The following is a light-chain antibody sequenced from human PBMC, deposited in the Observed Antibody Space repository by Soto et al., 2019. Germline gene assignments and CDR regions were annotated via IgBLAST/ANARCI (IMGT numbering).Light chain of an antibody. J-gene: IGLJ2*01. V-gene: IGLV2-14*03. Sequence: QSALTQPASVSGSPGQSITISCTGASSDVGDYNYVSWYQQHPGHAPKVLIYDVTNRPAGVSNRFSGSKSGNTASLSISGLQAEDEADYYCSSYSYTDSPVVFGGGTKLTVL. CDR2: DVT. CDR3: SSYSYTDSPVV. CDR1: SSDVGDYNY.